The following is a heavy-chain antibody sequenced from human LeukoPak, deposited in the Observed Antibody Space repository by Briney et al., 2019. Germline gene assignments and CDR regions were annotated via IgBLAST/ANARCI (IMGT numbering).Heavy chain of an antibody. D-gene: IGHD3-3*01. Sequence: ASVKVSCKASGFTFRNSFIHWVRHGPGQGLEWMGIIDPGAGNASYARKFQGRLTLTRDTSTSTVYTELSSLTSDDTALYFCARADDQDFDHWGQGTLVIVSS. CDR3: ARADDQDFDH. V-gene: IGHV1-46*01. J-gene: IGHJ4*02. CDR1: GFTFRNSF. CDR2: IDPGAGNA.